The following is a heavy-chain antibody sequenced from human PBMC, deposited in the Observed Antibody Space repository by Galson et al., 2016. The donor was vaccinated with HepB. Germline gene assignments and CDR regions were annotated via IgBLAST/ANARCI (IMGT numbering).Heavy chain of an antibody. Sequence: SVKVSCKASGYTFTTYPINWVRQAPGQGLEWMGWINTETANPTYAQAFTGRFVFSLDTSVSTAYLQISSLKADDTAMYYCARDRLVGTTRPNWFDPWGQGTLVTVSS. V-gene: IGHV7-4-1*02. CDR3: ARDRLVGTTRPNWFDP. J-gene: IGHJ5*02. CDR2: INTETANP. D-gene: IGHD1-26*01. CDR1: GYTFTTYP.